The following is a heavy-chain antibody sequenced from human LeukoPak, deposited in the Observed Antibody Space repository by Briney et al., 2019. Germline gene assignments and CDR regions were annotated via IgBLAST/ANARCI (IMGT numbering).Heavy chain of an antibody. CDR1: GGSFSGYY. CDR3: ARLGRGGSFPYYYYYMDV. CDR2: INHSGST. V-gene: IGHV4-34*01. J-gene: IGHJ6*03. D-gene: IGHD2-15*01. Sequence: PSETLSLTCAVYGGSFSGYYWSWLRQPPGKGLEWIGEINHSGSTNYNPSLKSRVTISVDTSKNQFSLKLSSVTAADTAVYYCARLGRGGSFPYYYYYMDVWGKGTTVTISS.